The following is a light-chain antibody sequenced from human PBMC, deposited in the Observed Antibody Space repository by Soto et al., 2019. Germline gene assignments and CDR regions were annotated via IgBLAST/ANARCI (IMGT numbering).Light chain of an antibody. J-gene: IGLJ2*01. CDR2: EVS. Sequence: QSALTQPASVSGSPGQSITISCTGTSSDVGSHNLVSWYQQHPDKAPKLMIYEVSKRPSGTSNRFSGSKSGNTASLTISALQAEDDADYYCCSYTSSATVVFGGGTKLTVL. CDR1: SSDVGSHNL. V-gene: IGLV2-14*02. CDR3: CSYTSSATVV.